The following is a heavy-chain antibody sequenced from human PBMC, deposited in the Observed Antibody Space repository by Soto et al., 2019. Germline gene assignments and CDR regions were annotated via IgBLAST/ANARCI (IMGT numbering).Heavy chain of an antibody. CDR1: GGTFSSYA. CDR2: IIPIFGTA. CDR3: AGGGVVISFSNYYGRDV. J-gene: IGHJ6*04. V-gene: IGHV1-69*13. Sequence: SVKVSCKASGGTFSSYAISWVRQAPGQGLEWMGGIIPIFGTANYAQKFQGRVTITADESTSTAYMELSSLRSEDTAVYYCAGGGVVISFSNYYGRDVGGKGTTVTVSS. D-gene: IGHD3-3*01.